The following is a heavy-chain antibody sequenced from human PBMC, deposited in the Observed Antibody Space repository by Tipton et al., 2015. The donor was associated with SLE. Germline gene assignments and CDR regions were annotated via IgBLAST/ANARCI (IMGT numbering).Heavy chain of an antibody. Sequence: TLSLTCSVSGHSISSGFYWGWIRQSPGKGLEWIGNFYHRGTTYYNPSLKSRVTISADTSKNHLSLKLTSVTAADTAVHFCARSSSVRTLLWPTFAYWGQGTLVTVSS. CDR2: FYHRGTT. CDR3: ARSSSVRTLLWPTFAY. V-gene: IGHV4-38-2*01. D-gene: IGHD2/OR15-2a*01. CDR1: GHSISSGFY. J-gene: IGHJ4*02.